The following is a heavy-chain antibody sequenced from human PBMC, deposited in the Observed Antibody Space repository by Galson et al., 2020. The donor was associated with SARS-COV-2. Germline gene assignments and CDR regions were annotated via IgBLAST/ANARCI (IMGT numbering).Heavy chain of an antibody. CDR1: GYSFTNHG. Sequence: ASVKVSCKTSGYSFTNHGISWLRQAPGQGPEWVGWVSGDNRNTNYAQKLQGRVTMTTDTSTSTAYMELRSLRSDDTAVYYCARHNWNDVDWFDPWGQGTLVTVSS. D-gene: IGHD1-20*01. CDR2: VSGDNRNT. J-gene: IGHJ5*02. V-gene: IGHV1-18*04. CDR3: ARHNWNDVDWFDP.